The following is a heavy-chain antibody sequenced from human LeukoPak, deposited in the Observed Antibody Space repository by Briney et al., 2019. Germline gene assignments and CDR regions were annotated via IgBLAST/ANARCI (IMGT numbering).Heavy chain of an antibody. V-gene: IGHV3-21*06. Sequence: GGSLRLSCAASGFTFSTFAMHWVRLSPGKGLEWVSSITGSGPYMLYADSVKHRFTISRDNTKNLLYLEMNSLRAEDTAMYFCVEDCGGVGGGVFFDYWGQGTLVPVSS. CDR3: VEDCGGVGGGVFFDY. J-gene: IGHJ4*02. CDR1: GFTFSTFA. CDR2: ITGSGPYM. D-gene: IGHD3-16*01.